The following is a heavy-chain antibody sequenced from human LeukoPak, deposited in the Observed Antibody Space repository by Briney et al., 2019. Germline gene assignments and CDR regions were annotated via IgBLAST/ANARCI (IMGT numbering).Heavy chain of an antibody. V-gene: IGHV1-69*13. CDR1: GGTLSSYA. CDR2: IIPIFGTA. CDR3: AREKLPHLHDYDFWSGYGSHFDY. J-gene: IGHJ4*02. Sequence: SVKVSCKASGGTLSSYAISWVRQAPGQGLEWMGGIIPIFGTANYAQKFQGRVTITADESTSTAYMELSSLRSEDTAVYYCAREKLPHLHDYDFWSGYGSHFDYWGQGTLVTVSS. D-gene: IGHD3-3*01.